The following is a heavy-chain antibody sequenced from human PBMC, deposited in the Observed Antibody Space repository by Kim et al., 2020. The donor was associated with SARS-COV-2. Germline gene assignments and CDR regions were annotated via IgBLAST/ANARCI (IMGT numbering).Heavy chain of an antibody. Sequence: ASVKVSCKVSGYTLTELSMHWVRQAPGKGLEWMGTFDPEDGETIYAQMFQGRVTMTEDTSTDTAYMELSSLRSEDTALYYCSTRYRGVWMEFDSWGQGTLVTVSS. CDR3: STRYRGVWMEFDS. CDR2: FDPEDGET. V-gene: IGHV1-24*01. J-gene: IGHJ4*02. CDR1: GYTLTELS. D-gene: IGHD6-19*01.